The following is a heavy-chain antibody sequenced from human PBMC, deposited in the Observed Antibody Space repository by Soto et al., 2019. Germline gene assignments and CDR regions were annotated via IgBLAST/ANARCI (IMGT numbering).Heavy chain of an antibody. V-gene: IGHV4-61*01. Sequence: SETLSLTCTVSGGSVSRCSYYWSWIRQPPGKGLEWIGYIYYSGSTNYNPSLKSRVTISVDTSKNQFSLKLSSVTAADTAVYYCARVWDTAMVHFYYWGQGTLVTVSS. CDR1: GGSVSRCSYY. CDR3: ARVWDTAMVHFYY. D-gene: IGHD5-18*01. CDR2: IYYSGST. J-gene: IGHJ4*02.